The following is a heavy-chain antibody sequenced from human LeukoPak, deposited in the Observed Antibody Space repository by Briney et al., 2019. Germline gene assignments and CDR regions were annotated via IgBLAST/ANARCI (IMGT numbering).Heavy chain of an antibody. D-gene: IGHD1-1*01. CDR1: GFTFSSYA. V-gene: IGHV3-23*01. CDR3: AKGGLNWNYYYY. Sequence: GGSLRLSCAASGFTFSSYAMSWVRQAPGKGLGWVSAISGSGGSTYYADSVKGRFTISRDNSKNTLYLQMNSLRAEDTAVYYCAKGGLNWNYYYYWGQGTLVTVSS. J-gene: IGHJ4*02. CDR2: ISGSGGST.